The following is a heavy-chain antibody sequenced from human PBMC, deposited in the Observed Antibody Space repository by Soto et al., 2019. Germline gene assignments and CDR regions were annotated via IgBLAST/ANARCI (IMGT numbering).Heavy chain of an antibody. V-gene: IGHV4-59*01. CDR3: VRSVAVPGAHIDY. Sequence: SETLSLTCSVSGGSISGSSWSWIRQSPGKGLEWLGYVYYTGSTNYSPSLRSRVSISVDTSKNEFSLRLSSVTAADTAVYFCVRSVAVPGAHIDYWGQGTQVTVSS. CDR1: GGSISGSS. CDR2: VYYTGST. J-gene: IGHJ4*02. D-gene: IGHD6-19*01.